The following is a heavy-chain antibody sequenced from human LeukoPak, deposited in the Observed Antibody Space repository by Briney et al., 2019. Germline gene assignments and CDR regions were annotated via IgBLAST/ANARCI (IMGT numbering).Heavy chain of an antibody. CDR3: ARNYDFWSGYPDY. V-gene: IGHV3-23*01. D-gene: IGHD3-3*01. CDR1: GFTFSSYA. Sequence: GGSLRLSCAASGFTFSSYAMSWVRQAPGKGLEWVSAISGSGGSTYYADSVKGRFTISRDNPKNTLYLQMNSLRAEDTAVYYCARNYDFWSGYPDYWGQGTLVTVSS. CDR2: ISGSGGST. J-gene: IGHJ4*02.